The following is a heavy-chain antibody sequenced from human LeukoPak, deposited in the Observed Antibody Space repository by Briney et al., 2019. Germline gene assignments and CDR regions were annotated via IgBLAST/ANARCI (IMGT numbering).Heavy chain of an antibody. CDR2: IFPRDSDT. CDR3: ARVQYSTGVEGAFDL. D-gene: IGHD6-19*01. V-gene: IGHV5-51*01. J-gene: IGHJ3*01. Sequence: GESLKISCKGSGFNFASYWIGWVRQMPGPGLEWMGIIFPRDSDTRNSPSFQGQVSISADESINTAYLHWGRLKASDTAIYYCARVQYSTGVEGAFDLWGPGTMVTVSS. CDR1: GFNFASYW.